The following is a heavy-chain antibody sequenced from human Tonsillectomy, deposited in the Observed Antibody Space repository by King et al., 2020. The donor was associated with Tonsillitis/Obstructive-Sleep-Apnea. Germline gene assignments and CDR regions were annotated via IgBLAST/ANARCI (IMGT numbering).Heavy chain of an antibody. J-gene: IGHJ4*02. CDR1: GGSFSGYY. CDR3: ARGDFRGD. D-gene: IGHD3-10*01. Sequence: VQLQQWGAGLLKPSETLSLTCAVYGGSFSGYYWSWIRQPPGKGLEWIGEINHRGNTNYSPSLKSRVTMSVDTSKNQFSLKLSSVAAADTAVYYCARGDFRGDWGQGTLVTVSS. V-gene: IGHV4-34*01. CDR2: INHRGNT.